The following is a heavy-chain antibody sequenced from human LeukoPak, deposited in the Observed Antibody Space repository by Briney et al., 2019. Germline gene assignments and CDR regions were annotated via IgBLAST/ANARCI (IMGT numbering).Heavy chain of an antibody. Sequence: GGSLRLSCAASDFSFTKAWMNWVRQAPGKELEWVGRSKSKTDGGTPDYPTPVKGRFTISRDDSKSTLYLQMNSLKTEDTAVYYCATGYCSTTWCSRHYFDYWGQGTLVTVSS. CDR1: DFSFTKAW. V-gene: IGHV3-15*07. J-gene: IGHJ4*02. D-gene: IGHD2-2*01. CDR3: ATGYCSTTWCSRHYFDY. CDR2: SKSKTDGGTP.